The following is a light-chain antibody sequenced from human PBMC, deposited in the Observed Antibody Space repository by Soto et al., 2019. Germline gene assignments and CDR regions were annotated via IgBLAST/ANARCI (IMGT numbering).Light chain of an antibody. CDR1: SSDVGSYSL. Sequence: QSALTQPASVSGSPGQSITISCTGTSSDVGSYSLVSWYQQHPGKAPKLMIYEGSKRPSGVSNRFSGSKSGNTASLTISGLQAEDEADYYCCSYAGSSTLDYVFGTGTKVTVL. V-gene: IGLV2-23*01. CDR3: CSYAGSSTLDYV. J-gene: IGLJ1*01. CDR2: EGS.